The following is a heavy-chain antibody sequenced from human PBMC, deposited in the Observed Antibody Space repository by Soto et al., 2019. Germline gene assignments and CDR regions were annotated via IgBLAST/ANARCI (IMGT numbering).Heavy chain of an antibody. CDR3: ASLATVAPPCYFDD. D-gene: IGHD4-17*01. CDR1: GSTFLSFY. CDR2: INPNGGST. Sequence: QVQLVQSGAEVKKPGASVKVSCKASGSTFLSFYVHGGRQAPGQELEWMGLINPNGGSTAYAQKFEGRVTMARDTSTSKVYMELINLRSEDTAVYYFASLATVAPPCYFDDWGPGTLVTVSS. J-gene: IGHJ4*02. V-gene: IGHV1-46*01.